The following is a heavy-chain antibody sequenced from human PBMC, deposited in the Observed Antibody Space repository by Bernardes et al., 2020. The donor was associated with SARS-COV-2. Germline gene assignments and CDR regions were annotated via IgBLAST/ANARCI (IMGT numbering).Heavy chain of an antibody. CDR1: GYSFTSYW. CDR2: IYPGDSDT. V-gene: IGHV5-51*01. J-gene: IGHJ6*02. Sequence: GESLKISCKGSGYSFTSYWIGWVRQMPGKGLEWMGIIYPGDSDTTYSPSFQGQVTISADKSISTAYLQWSSLKASDTAMYYCARHDNVALSNGRYYWYGLDVWGQGTTVTVS. D-gene: IGHD1-26*01. CDR3: ARHDNVALSNGRYYWYGLDV.